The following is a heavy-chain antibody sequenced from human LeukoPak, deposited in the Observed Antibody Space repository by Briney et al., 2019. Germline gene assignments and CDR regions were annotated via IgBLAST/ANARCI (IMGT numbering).Heavy chain of an antibody. J-gene: IGHJ4*02. D-gene: IGHD3-16*01. CDR1: GYSISSGHF. V-gene: IGHV4-38-2*02. CDR3: ASVGGGSPY. CDR2: IYGSGTT. Sequence: PSETLSLTCTVSGYSISSGHFWSWIRQPPGKGPEWIGSIYGSGTTYYDPPLRSRVSISADTSKNHFSLELSSVTAADTAVYYCASVGGGSPYWGQGTLVTVSS.